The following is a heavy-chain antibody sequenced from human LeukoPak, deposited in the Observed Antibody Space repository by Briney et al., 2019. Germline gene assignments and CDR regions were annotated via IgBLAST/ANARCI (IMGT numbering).Heavy chain of an antibody. D-gene: IGHD3-10*01. CDR3: ARDTSRGTMVRVFDY. CDR1: GGSISSGSYY. CDR2: IYTSGST. J-gene: IGHJ4*02. V-gene: IGHV4-61*02. Sequence: PSETLSLTCTVSGGSISSGSYYWSWIRQPAGKGLEWIGRIYTSGSTNYNPSLKSRVTISVDTSKNQFSLKLSSVTAADTAVYYCARDTSRGTMVRVFDYWGQGTLVTVSS.